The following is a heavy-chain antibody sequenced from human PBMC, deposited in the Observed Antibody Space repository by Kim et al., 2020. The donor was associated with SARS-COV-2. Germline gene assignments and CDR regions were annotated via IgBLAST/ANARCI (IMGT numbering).Heavy chain of an antibody. J-gene: IGHJ6*02. Sequence: GGSLRLSCAASGFTFSSYSMNWVRQAPGKGLEWVSSISSSSSYIYYADSVKGRFTISRDNAKNSLYLQMNSLRAEDTAVYYCARDSTGGGMDVWGQGTTVTVSS. CDR1: GFTFSSYS. V-gene: IGHV3-21*04. CDR3: ARDSTGGGMDV. D-gene: IGHD4-17*01. CDR2: ISSSSSYI.